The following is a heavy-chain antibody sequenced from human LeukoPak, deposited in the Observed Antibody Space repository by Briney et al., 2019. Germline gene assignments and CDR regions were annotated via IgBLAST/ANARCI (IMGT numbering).Heavy chain of an antibody. Sequence: GGSLRLSCAASGFTFSSYAMHWVRQAPGKGLEWVAVISYDGSNKYYADSVKGRFTISRDNSKNTLYLQMNSLRAEDTAVYYCARDSAPTGYSASWGQGTLVTVSS. V-gene: IGHV3-30-3*01. D-gene: IGHD3-9*01. J-gene: IGHJ4*02. CDR2: ISYDGSNK. CDR1: GFTFSSYA. CDR3: ARDSAPTGYSAS.